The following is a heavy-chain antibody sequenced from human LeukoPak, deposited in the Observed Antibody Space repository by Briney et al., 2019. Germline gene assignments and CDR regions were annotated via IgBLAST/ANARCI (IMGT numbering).Heavy chain of an antibody. Sequence: PGGSLRLSCAASGFSFSNYYMSWIRQAPGKGLEWVSYITNSGSSTHYADAVKGRFTISRDNVKKSVHLHMTSLRAEDTGVYYCAREASGNYYVFDSWGQGTLVTVPS. D-gene: IGHD1-26*01. CDR2: ITNSGSST. CDR3: AREASGNYYVFDS. J-gene: IGHJ4*02. V-gene: IGHV3-11*04. CDR1: GFSFSNYY.